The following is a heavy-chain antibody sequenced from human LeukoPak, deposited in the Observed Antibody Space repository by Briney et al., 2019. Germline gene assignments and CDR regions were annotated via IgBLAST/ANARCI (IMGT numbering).Heavy chain of an antibody. V-gene: IGHV3-30*18. J-gene: IGHJ4*02. CDR3: AKSPGAYSSGWYILVDY. CDR1: GFTFSSYG. D-gene: IGHD6-19*01. CDR2: VSYGGSNK. Sequence: GGSLRLSCAASGFTFSSYGMNWVRQAPGKGLEWVAVVSYGGSNKYYADSVKGRFTISRDNSKNTLYLQMNSLRAEDTAVYYCAKSPGAYSSGWYILVDYWGQGTLVTVSS.